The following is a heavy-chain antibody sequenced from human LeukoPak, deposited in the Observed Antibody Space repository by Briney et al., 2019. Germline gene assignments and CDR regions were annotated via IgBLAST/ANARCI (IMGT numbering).Heavy chain of an antibody. V-gene: IGHV4-38-2*02. Sequence: SETLSLTCSVPGYSISRAYSWGWVRQPPGKGLEWIGSLYDSGSSYYNPSLKSRVTLSVDTSKNELSLQLNTVTAADTAVYFCARGVGYDDTLGSYYGFFDYWGQGTLVAVSS. CDR3: ARGVGYDDTLGSYYGFFDY. CDR2: LYDSGSS. J-gene: IGHJ4*02. D-gene: IGHD3-22*01. CDR1: GYSISRAYS.